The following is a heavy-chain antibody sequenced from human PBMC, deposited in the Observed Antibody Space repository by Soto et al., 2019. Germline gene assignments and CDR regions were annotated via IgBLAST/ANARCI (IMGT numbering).Heavy chain of an antibody. CDR2: VSWDGKVK. V-gene: IGHV3-30*18. D-gene: IGHD3-22*01. Sequence: QVQLAESGGGVVQPGRSLRLSCVASGFTFTTYSIDWLRQAPGKGLEWVSVVSWDGKVKYYADSVKGRFTASRDNFKNTAFLEMNSLTTEDTSVYYCAKEDSNDNWYFDFWGRGTRVTVSS. CDR3: AKEDSNDNWYFDF. CDR1: GFTFTTYS. J-gene: IGHJ2*01.